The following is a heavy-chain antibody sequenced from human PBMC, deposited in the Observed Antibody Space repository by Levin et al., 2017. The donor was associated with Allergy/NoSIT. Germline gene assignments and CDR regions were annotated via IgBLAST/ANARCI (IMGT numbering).Heavy chain of an antibody. CDR1: GFTFSSYS. D-gene: IGHD6-19*01. V-gene: IGHV3-48*02. Sequence: GGSLRLSCAASGFTFSSYSMNWVRQAPGKGLEWVSYISSSSSTIYYADSVKGRFTISRDNAKNSLYLQMNSLRDEDTAVYYCARDRLFSSGWAIDYWGQGTLVTVSS. CDR2: ISSSSSTI. CDR3: ARDRLFSSGWAIDY. J-gene: IGHJ4*02.